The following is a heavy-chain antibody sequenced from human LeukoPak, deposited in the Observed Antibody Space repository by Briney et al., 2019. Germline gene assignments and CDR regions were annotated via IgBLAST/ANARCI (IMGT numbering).Heavy chain of an antibody. Sequence: SETLSLTCTVSGGSISSDYWSWIRQPPEKGLEWNGYVYYSGSTNYNPSPKSQVTISVDTSKTHFSLKLSSVAAADTDVYYCVRGSDRGFYYYYSMDVWGKGTTVTVSS. D-gene: IGHD3-10*01. CDR2: VYYSGST. CDR3: VRGSDRGFYYYYSMDV. J-gene: IGHJ6*04. CDR1: GGSISSDY. V-gene: IGHV4-59*01.